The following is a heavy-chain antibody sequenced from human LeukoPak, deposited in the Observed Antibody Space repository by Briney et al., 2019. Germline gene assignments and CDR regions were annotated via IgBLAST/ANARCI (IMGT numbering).Heavy chain of an antibody. CDR3: ARDEGVLWFGELMFDP. V-gene: IGHV1-18*01. D-gene: IGHD3-10*01. J-gene: IGHJ5*02. Sequence: ASVKVSCKASGYTFTSYGISWVRQAPGQGLEWMGWISAYNGNTNYAQKLQGRVTMTTDTSTSTAYMELRSLRSDDTAVYYCARDEGVLWFGELMFDPWGQGTLVTVSS. CDR2: ISAYNGNT. CDR1: GYTFTSYG.